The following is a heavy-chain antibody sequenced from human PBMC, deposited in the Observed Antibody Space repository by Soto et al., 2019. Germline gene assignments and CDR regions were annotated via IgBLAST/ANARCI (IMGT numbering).Heavy chain of an antibody. CDR2: IYQSGSA. V-gene: IGHV4-30-2*01. J-gene: IGHJ6*02. Sequence: SETLSLTCAVSGGSITSVGYSWSWIRQAPGKGLEWLGYIYQSGSAYYNPSLKSRVTISVDTSKNQVSLKLSSVTAADTAMYFCARQVSSAWPPYYYDMDVWGQGTTVTVSS. D-gene: IGHD6-25*01. CDR3: ARQVSSAWPPYYYDMDV. CDR1: GGSITSVGYS.